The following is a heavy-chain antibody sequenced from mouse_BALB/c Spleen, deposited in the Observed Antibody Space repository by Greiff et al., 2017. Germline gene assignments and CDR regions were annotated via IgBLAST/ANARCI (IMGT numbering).Heavy chain of an antibody. V-gene: IGHV5-17*02. CDR2: ISSGSSTI. J-gene: IGHJ2*01. CDR1: GFTFSSFG. CDR3: ATRGY. Sequence: EVMLVESGGGLVQPGGSRKLSCAASGFTFSSFGMHWVRQAPEKGLEWVAYISSGSSTIYYAATVKGRFTISRDNPKNTLFLQMTSLRSEDTAMYYCATRGYWGQGTTLTVSS.